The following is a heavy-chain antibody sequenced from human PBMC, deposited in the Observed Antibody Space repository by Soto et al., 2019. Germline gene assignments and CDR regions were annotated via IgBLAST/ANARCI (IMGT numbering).Heavy chain of an antibody. D-gene: IGHD5-12*01. CDR3: ARAYGGYADY. Sequence: SETLSLTCAVSGGSISSGGYSWSWIRQPPGKGLEWIGYMYHSGSTYYNPSLKSRVTISVDTSKNQFSLKLSSVTAADTAVYYCARAYGGYADYWGQGALVTVSS. CDR1: GGSISSGGYS. V-gene: IGHV4-30-2*01. J-gene: IGHJ4*02. CDR2: MYHSGST.